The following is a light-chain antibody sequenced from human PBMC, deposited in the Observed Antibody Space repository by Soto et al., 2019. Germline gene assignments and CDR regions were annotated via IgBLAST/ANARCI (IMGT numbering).Light chain of an antibody. CDR1: QSVTSY. V-gene: IGKV3-11*01. J-gene: IGKJ4*01. Sequence: EIVLTQSPATLSLSPGERATLSCRASQSVTSYLAWYQQKPGQAPRLLIYDASNRATGIPARFSGSGSGTDFTLTISSLEPEDFADYYCQQRNNWPLTFGGGTKVEIK. CDR2: DAS. CDR3: QQRNNWPLT.